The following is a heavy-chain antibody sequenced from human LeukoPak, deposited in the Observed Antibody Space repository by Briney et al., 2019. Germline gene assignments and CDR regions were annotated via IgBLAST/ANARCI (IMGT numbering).Heavy chain of an antibody. Sequence: PGGSLRLSCAASGFTFSGSAMHWVRQASGKGLEWVGRIRSKANSYATAYAASVKGRFTISRDDSKKTAYLQMNSLKTEDTAVYYCTRPWDILTHPFDYLGQGTLVTVSS. J-gene: IGHJ4*02. CDR2: IRSKANSYAT. D-gene: IGHD3-9*01. CDR3: TRPWDILTHPFDY. V-gene: IGHV3-73*01. CDR1: GFTFSGSA.